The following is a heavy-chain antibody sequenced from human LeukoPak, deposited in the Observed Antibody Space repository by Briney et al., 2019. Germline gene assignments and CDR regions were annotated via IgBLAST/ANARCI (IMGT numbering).Heavy chain of an antibody. D-gene: IGHD3-9*01. Sequence: ASVKVSCKASGYTFTSYDINWVRQATGQGLEWMGWINPNSGGTNYAQKFQGRVTMTTDTSTSTAYMELRSLRSDDTAVYYCAREYYDILTGYYLLDYWGQGTLVTVSS. J-gene: IGHJ4*02. V-gene: IGHV1-18*01. CDR3: AREYYDILTGYYLLDY. CDR2: INPNSGGT. CDR1: GYTFTSYD.